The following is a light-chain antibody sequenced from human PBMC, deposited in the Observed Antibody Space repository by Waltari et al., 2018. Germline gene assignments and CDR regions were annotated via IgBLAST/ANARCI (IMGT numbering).Light chain of an antibody. Sequence: QSVLTQQPSASGTPGQRVTISCSGSSSNIGSNYVYWYQQLPGTAPTVLIYRNNPRPAGVPDRFSGSKSGTSASLAISGLRSEDEADYYCATWDDSLSGQVFGGGTKLTVL. CDR3: ATWDDSLSGQV. CDR1: SSNIGSNY. CDR2: RNN. V-gene: IGLV1-47*01. J-gene: IGLJ2*01.